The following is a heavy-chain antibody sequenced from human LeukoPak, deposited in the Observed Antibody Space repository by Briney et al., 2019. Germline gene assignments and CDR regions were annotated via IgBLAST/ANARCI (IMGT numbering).Heavy chain of an antibody. V-gene: IGHV4-38-2*02. Sequence: SETLSLTCTVSGYSISSGYYWGWIRQPPGKGLEWIGSIYHSGSTYYNPSLKSRVIISVDTSKNQFSLKLSSVTAADTAVYYCARDYYGESKWGQGTLVTVSS. CDR2: IYHSGST. D-gene: IGHD3-10*01. J-gene: IGHJ4*02. CDR3: ARDYYGESK. CDR1: GYSISSGYY.